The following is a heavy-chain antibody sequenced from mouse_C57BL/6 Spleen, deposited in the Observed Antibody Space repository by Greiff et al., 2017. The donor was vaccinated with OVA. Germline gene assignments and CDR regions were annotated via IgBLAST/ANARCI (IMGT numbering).Heavy chain of an antibody. D-gene: IGHD2-4*01. CDR1: GFTFTDYY. Sequence: EVKLVESGGGLVQPGGSLSLSCAASGFTFTDYYMSWVRQPPGKALEWLGFIRNKANGYTTEYSASVKGRFTISRDNSQSILYLQMNALRAEDSATYNCARGLNTRGYFDVWGTGTTVTVSS. V-gene: IGHV7-3*01. CDR3: ARGLNTRGYFDV. J-gene: IGHJ1*03. CDR2: IRNKANGYTT.